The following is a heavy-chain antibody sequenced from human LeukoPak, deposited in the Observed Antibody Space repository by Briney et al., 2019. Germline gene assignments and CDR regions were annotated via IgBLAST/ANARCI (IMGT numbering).Heavy chain of an antibody. V-gene: IGHV4-61*05. D-gene: IGHD4-4*01. CDR2: IYHSGHT. CDR3: ARHPFQYPFDH. CDR1: GGSISSSSYY. J-gene: IGHJ5*02. Sequence: SETLSLTCTVSGGSISSSSYYWGWIRQPPGKGLEWIGYIYHSGHTMSNPSLKSRVSLSLDTSNNQFSLKLSSVTAADTAVYYCARHPFQYPFDHWGQGTVVSVSS.